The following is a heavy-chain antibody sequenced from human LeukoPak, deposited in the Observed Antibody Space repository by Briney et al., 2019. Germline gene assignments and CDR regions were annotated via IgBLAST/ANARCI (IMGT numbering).Heavy chain of an antibody. Sequence: SQTLSLTCAISGDIVSSNSAAWNWIRQSPSRGLEWLGRTYYRSKWYNDYAVSVKSRITINPDTSKNQFSLQLNSVTPEDTAVYYCARERYSSGWYWGVDWFDPWGQGTLVTVSS. CDR3: ARERYSSGWYWGVDWFDP. CDR1: GDIVSSNSAA. CDR2: TYYRSKWYN. J-gene: IGHJ5*02. D-gene: IGHD6-19*01. V-gene: IGHV6-1*01.